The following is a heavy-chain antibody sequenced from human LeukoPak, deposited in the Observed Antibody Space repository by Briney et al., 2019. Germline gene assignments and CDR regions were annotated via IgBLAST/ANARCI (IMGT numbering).Heavy chain of an antibody. Sequence: PGGSLRLSCATSGFTFSSYTMTWVRQAPGKGLEYVSGIGTSASSTTYADSVKGRFTISRDNSKNTLYLQMNSLRDEDTAVYYCAKDPNWDRGYWGQGTLVTVSS. J-gene: IGHJ4*02. CDR2: IGTSASST. CDR1: GFTFSSYT. V-gene: IGHV3-23*01. CDR3: AKDPNWDRGY. D-gene: IGHD7-27*01.